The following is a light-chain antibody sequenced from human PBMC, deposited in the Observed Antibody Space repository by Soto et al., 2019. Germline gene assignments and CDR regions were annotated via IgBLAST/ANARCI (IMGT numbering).Light chain of an antibody. CDR3: MQGTHWPLFSIT. V-gene: IGKV2-30*01. CDR1: QSLVYSDGNTY. Sequence: DVVMTQSPLSLPVTLGQPASISCRSSQSLVYSDGNTYLNWFQQRPGQSPRRLIYKVSNRDSGVPDRFSGRGSGTDFTLKISRVEAEDVGVYYCMQGTHWPLFSITFGKGTRLEIK. CDR2: KVS. J-gene: IGKJ5*01.